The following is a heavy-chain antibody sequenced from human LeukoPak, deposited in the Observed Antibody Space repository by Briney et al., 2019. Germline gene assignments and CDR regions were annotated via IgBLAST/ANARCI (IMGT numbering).Heavy chain of an antibody. CDR3: ARAVCSSGYYCIPYDY. D-gene: IGHD3-22*01. CDR2: IYHSGST. V-gene: IGHV4-38-2*02. CDR1: GYSISSGYY. J-gene: IGHJ4*02. Sequence: SETLSLTCTVSGYSISSGYYWGWIRQPPGKGLEWIGRIYHSGSTYYNPSLKSRVTISLDTSKNQFSLKLSSVTAADTAVYYCARAVCSSGYYCIPYDYWGQGTLVTVSS.